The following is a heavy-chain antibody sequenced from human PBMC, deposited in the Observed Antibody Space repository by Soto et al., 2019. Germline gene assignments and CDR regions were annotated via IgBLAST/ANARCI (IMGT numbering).Heavy chain of an antibody. Sequence: GASVKVSCKXSGYTFTSYGISWVRQAPGQGLEWMGWISAYNGNTNYAQKLQGRVTMTTDTSTSTAYMELRSLRSDDTAVYYCARVGFNSSGWLGGYYYYYGMDVWGQGTTVTVSS. D-gene: IGHD6-19*01. J-gene: IGHJ6*02. CDR1: GYTFTSYG. V-gene: IGHV1-18*04. CDR2: ISAYNGNT. CDR3: ARVGFNSSGWLGGYYYYYGMDV.